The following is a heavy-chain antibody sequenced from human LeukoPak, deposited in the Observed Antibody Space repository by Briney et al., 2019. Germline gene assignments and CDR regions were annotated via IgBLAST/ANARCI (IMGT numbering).Heavy chain of an antibody. V-gene: IGHV3-30*02. J-gene: IGHJ4*02. D-gene: IGHD4-17*01. CDR2: IRYDGSNK. CDR3: ARPALPAPYGDYSPFDY. CDR1: GFTFSSYG. Sequence: GGSLRLSCAASGFTFSSYGMHWVRQAPGKGLEWVAFIRYDGSNKYYADSVKGRFTISRDNSKNTLYLQMNSLRAEDTAVYYCARPALPAPYGDYSPFDYWGQGTLVTVSS.